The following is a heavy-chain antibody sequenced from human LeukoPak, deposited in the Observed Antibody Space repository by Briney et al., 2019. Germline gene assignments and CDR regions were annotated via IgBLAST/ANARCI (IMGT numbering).Heavy chain of an antibody. Sequence: GGSLRLPCAASGFSFSVNWMSWVRQARGKGPEWVASIKKDESEKYYVDSVSGRFTISRDNAKNSLYLQMNSLRVEDTAVYYCAKEGYWGRGTLVTVSS. J-gene: IGHJ4*02. V-gene: IGHV3-7*01. CDR3: AKEGY. CDR2: IKKDESEK. CDR1: GFSFSVNW.